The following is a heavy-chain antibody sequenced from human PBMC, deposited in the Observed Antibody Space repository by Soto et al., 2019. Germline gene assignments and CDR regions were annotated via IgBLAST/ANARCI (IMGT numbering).Heavy chain of an antibody. V-gene: IGHV1-2*02. CDR2: INPHSGST. CDR1: GYSFTDDY. J-gene: IGHJ6*02. CDR3: ARAVYCGDDCYSYGMDV. D-gene: IGHD2-21*02. Sequence: QVQVVHSGAEVKKPGASVKISCKTSGYSFTDDYLHWVRQAPGQGLEWVGWINPHSGSTNFAQKFLGRVSMTRDPSISTAYMELFSLTSDDTAIYYCARAVYCGDDCYSYGMDVWGQGTTVTVSS.